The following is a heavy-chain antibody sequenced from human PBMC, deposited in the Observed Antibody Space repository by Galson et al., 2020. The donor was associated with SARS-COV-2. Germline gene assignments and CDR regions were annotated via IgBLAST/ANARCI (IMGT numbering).Heavy chain of an antibody. CDR3: ARVQSDYGAPGTTN. V-gene: IGHV3-30-3*01. J-gene: IGHJ4*02. D-gene: IGHD4-17*01. CDR2: ISLDGSNK. Sequence: GGSLRLSCAGSGFTFSRFPLHWVRQDPGKGLEWVAFISLDGSNKDYAESVKGRFTISRDNSRNTFYLLMNSLRADDTGVYYCARVQSDYGAPGTTNWGQGALVTVSS. CDR1: GFTFSRFP.